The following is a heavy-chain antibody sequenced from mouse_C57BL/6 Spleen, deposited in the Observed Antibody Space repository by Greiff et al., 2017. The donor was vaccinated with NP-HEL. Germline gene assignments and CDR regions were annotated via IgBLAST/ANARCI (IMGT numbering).Heavy chain of an antibody. J-gene: IGHJ4*01. CDR2: INPNNGGT. Sequence: VPLQQSGPELVKPGASVKMSCKASGYTFTDYNMHWVKQSHGKSLEWIGYINPNNGGTSYNQKFKGKATLTVNKSSSTAYMELRSLTSEDSAVYYCARRIYYDYDGAMDYWGQGTSVTVSS. V-gene: IGHV1-22*01. D-gene: IGHD2-4*01. CDR3: ARRIYYDYDGAMDY. CDR1: GYTFTDYN.